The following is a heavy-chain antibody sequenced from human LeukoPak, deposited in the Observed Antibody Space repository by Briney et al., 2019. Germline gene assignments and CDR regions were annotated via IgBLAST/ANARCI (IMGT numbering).Heavy chain of an antibody. V-gene: IGHV3-43*02. J-gene: IGHJ3*02. CDR1: GFTFSSYA. D-gene: IGHD4-11*01. Sequence: GGSLRLSCAASGFTFSSYAMHWVRQAPGKGLEWVSLISGDGGSTYYADSVKGRFTISRDNSKNSLYLQMNSLRTEDTALYYCAKDIGATEVSESFDIWGQGTMVTVSS. CDR3: AKDIGATEVSESFDI. CDR2: ISGDGGST.